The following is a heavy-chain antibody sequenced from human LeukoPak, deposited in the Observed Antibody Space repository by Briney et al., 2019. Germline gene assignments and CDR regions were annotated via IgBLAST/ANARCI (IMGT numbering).Heavy chain of an antibody. CDR3: ARRYSSSWYFDY. Sequence: ASVKVSCKASGYTFTGYYMHWVRRAPGQGLEWMGWINPNSGGTNYAQKFQGRVTMTTDTSISTAYMELSRLRSDDTAVYYCARRYSSSWYFDYWGQGTLVTVSS. V-gene: IGHV1-2*02. CDR1: GYTFTGYY. D-gene: IGHD6-13*01. CDR2: INPNSGGT. J-gene: IGHJ4*02.